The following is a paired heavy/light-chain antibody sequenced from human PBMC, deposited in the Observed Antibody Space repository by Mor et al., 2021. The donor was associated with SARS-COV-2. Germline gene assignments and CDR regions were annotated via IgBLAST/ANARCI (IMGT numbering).Heavy chain of an antibody. CDR3: AKARTDSGSYLGVDDYYYYGMDV. V-gene: IGHV3-23*01. CDR1: GFTFGSYV. J-gene: IGHJ6*02. CDR2: ISRSGTST. Sequence: EVQLLESGGGLVQPGGSLRLSCGASGFTFGSYVMSWVRQAPGKGLEWVSRISRSGTSTYYADSVKGRFTISRDNSKSTLYLQMNSLRAEDTAVYYCAKARTDSGSYLGVDDYYYYGMDVWGQGTTVTVSS. D-gene: IGHD1-26*01.
Light chain of an antibody. Sequence: DIQMTQSPSSLSAFVGDRVTITCRASQSISSYLSWYQQKPGKAPKLLIYAASSLQSGAPSRFSGSGSGTDFSLIISSLQPEDFATYYCQQTHSSPLTFGGGTKVEIK. CDR3: QQTHSSPLT. J-gene: IGKJ4*01. CDR1: QSISSY. CDR2: AAS. V-gene: IGKV1-39*01.